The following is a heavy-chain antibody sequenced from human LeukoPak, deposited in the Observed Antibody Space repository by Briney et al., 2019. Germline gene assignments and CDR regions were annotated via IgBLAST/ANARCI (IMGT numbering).Heavy chain of an antibody. CDR1: GVTLSGYS. J-gene: IGHJ4*02. CDR2: ITFTGTT. Sequence: GGSLRLSLAAPGVTLSGYSMNWFRQPPGKGLEWVSHITFTGTTYYADSVKGRFTISRDNAKKSLSLQMNSLRAEDTAIYYCSTAKFDYWGQGTLVTVSS. V-gene: IGHV3-48*01. CDR3: STAKFDY.